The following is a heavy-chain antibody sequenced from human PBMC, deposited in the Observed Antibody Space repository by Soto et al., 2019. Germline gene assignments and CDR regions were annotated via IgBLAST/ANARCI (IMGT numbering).Heavy chain of an antibody. CDR3: ARTYYYDSSGSYYFDY. V-gene: IGHV4-59*01. D-gene: IGHD3-22*01. CDR1: GGSISSYY. J-gene: IGHJ4*02. Sequence: QVQLQESGPGLVKPSETLSLTCTVSGGSISSYYWSWIRQPPGKGLEWIGYIYYSGSTNYNPSLKSRVPISVDTSKNQFPLKLSSVTAADTAVYYCARTYYYDSSGSYYFDYWGQGTLVTVSS. CDR2: IYYSGST.